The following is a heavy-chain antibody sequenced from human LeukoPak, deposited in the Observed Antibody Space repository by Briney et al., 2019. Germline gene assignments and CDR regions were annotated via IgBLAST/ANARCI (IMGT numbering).Heavy chain of an antibody. CDR1: GSIRCYY. V-gene: IGHV4-4*09. J-gene: IGHJ3*02. CDR2: IYTSGST. Sequence: PSGTLSLTCTLSGSIRCYYWSWIRQPPGKGLEWIGFIYTSGSTNYNPSLESRVTISVDNSKNHFSLNLSSVTAADTAVYYCARQKCASASCLTKNAFDIWGQGTMVTVSS. CDR3: ARQKCASASCLTKNAFDI. D-gene: IGHD2-2*01.